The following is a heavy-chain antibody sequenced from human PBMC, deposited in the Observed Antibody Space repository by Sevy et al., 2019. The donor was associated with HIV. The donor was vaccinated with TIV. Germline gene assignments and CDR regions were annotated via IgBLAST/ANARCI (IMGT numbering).Heavy chain of an antibody. CDR3: ARMNIMVRGVINNDAFDI. CDR1: GYSFTSYW. V-gene: IGHV5-51*01. J-gene: IGHJ3*02. D-gene: IGHD3-10*01. Sequence: GESLKISCKGSGYSFTSYWIGWVRQMPGKGLEWMGIIYAGDSDTTYSPSFEGQVTISADKSISTAYLQWSSLKASDTAMYYCARMNIMVRGVINNDAFDIWGQGTMVTVSS. CDR2: IYAGDSDT.